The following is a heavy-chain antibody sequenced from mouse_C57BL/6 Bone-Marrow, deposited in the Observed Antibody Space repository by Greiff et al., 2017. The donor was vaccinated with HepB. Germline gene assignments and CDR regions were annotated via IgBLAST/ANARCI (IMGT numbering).Heavy chain of an antibody. V-gene: IGHV1-82*01. CDR3: AIFFAY. CDR2: IYPGDGDT. Sequence: QVQLQQSGPELVKPGASVKISCKASGYAFSSSWMNWVKRRPGKGLEWIGRIYPGDGDTNYNGKFKGKATLTADKSSSTAYMQLSSLTSEDSAVYFCAIFFAYWGQGTLVTVSA. J-gene: IGHJ3*01. CDR1: GYAFSSSW.